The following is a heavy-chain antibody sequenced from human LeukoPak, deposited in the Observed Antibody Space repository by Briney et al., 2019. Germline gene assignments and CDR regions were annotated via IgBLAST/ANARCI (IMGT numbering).Heavy chain of an antibody. CDR2: ISWNSGSI. D-gene: IGHD6-6*01. V-gene: IGHV3-9*03. CDR1: GFTFDDYA. CDR3: AKGLAARPFTAFDI. Sequence: LAGGSLRLSCAASGFTFDDYAMHWVRQAPGKGLEWVSGISWNSGSIGYADSVKGRFTISRDNAKNSLYLQMNSLRAEDMALYYCAKGLAARPFTAFDIWGQGTMVTVSS. J-gene: IGHJ3*02.